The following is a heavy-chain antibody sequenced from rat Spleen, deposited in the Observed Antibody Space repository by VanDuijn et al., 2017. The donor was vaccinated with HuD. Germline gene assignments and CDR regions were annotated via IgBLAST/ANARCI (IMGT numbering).Heavy chain of an antibody. J-gene: IGHJ4*01. CDR3: GKDKDGGYVMVA. CDR1: GFTFSSYW. Sequence: EVQLVETGGGLVQPGRSLKLSCVASGFTFSSYWMYWIRQAPGKGLEWVSSISTDGGSTYYPDSVKGRFTISRDNAENTVYLQMNSLRSEDTATYVCGKDKDGGYVMVAWGQGTSVTVSA. CDR2: ISTDGGST. D-gene: IGHD1-11*01. V-gene: IGHV5-58*01.